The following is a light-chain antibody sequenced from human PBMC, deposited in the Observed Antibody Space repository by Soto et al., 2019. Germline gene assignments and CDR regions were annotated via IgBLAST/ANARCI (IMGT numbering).Light chain of an antibody. CDR3: LQDHNYPRT. CDR2: AAF. CDR1: QGIRND. V-gene: IGKV1-6*01. Sequence: AIQMTQSPSSLSASVGDRVTITCRASQGIRNDLGWYQQKPGKAPKVLIYAAFSLQSGVPSRFSGSGSGTDFTLTVNSLQPEDFATYYCLQDHNYPRTFGQGTKLEIK. J-gene: IGKJ2*01.